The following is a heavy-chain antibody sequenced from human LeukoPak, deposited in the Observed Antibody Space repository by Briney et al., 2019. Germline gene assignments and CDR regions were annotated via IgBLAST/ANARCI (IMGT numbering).Heavy chain of an antibody. CDR3: ARDRAGRRSSWVEFDL. J-gene: IGHJ5*02. CDR1: GFTVTSTH. D-gene: IGHD3-10*01. Sequence: LGGSLRLTCTVSGFTVTSTHMDWVRQAPGKGPEWVALIYDDGGTVYADSMKGRFTISRDNSKNMVYLQMNSLRPEDSAVYYCARDRAGRRSSWVEFDLWGQGTLVTVSS. CDR2: IYDDGGT. V-gene: IGHV3-53*05.